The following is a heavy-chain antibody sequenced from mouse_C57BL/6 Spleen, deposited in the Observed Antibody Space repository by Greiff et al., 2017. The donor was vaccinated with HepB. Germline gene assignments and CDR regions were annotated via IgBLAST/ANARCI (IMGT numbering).Heavy chain of an antibody. D-gene: IGHD2-2*01. Sequence: VQLQQSGAELVMPGASVKLSCKASGYTFTSYWMHWVKQRPGQGLEWIGEIDPSDSYTNYNQKFEGKSTLTVDKSSSTAYMQLSSLTSEDSAVYYCARGEDGYDPFAYWGQGTLVTVSA. CDR3: ARGEDGYDPFAY. CDR1: GYTFTSYW. J-gene: IGHJ3*01. V-gene: IGHV1-69*01. CDR2: IDPSDSYT.